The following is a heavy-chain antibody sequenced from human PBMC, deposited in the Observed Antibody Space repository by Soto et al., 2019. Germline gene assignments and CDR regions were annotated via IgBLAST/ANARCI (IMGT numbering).Heavy chain of an antibody. CDR3: ATDCVLCDASRSYGVPLDV. J-gene: IGHJ6*04. CDR1: GFTFSNAW. CDR2: IKSKTDGGTT. V-gene: IGHV3-15*07. D-gene: IGHD2-8*01. Sequence: GGSLRLSCAASGFTFSNAWMNWVRQAPGRGLEWVGRIKSKTDGGTTDYAAPVKGRFTISRDDSKNTLYLQMNSLKTEDTAVYYCATDCVLCDASRSYGVPLDVSGNGTTITVSS.